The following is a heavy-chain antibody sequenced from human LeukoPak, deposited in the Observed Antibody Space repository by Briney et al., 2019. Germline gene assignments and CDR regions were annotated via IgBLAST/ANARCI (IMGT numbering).Heavy chain of an antibody. D-gene: IGHD3-10*01. CDR3: ARDLERITLVRGVIPNWFDP. V-gene: IGHV3-30*03. CDR2: ISYDGSNK. Sequence: GGSLRLSCAASGFTFSSYWMSWVRQAPGKGLEWVAVISYDGSNKYYADSVKGRFTISRDNAKNSLYLQMNNLRAEDTAVYYCARDLERITLVRGVIPNWFDPWGQGTLVTVSS. CDR1: GFTFSSYW. J-gene: IGHJ5*02.